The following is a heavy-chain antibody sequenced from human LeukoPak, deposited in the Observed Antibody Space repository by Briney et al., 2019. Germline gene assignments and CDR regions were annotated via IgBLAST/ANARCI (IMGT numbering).Heavy chain of an antibody. CDR3: ARGPTVTTDY. CDR2: IHYSGIT. J-gene: IGHJ4*02. CDR1: GGSTGSYQ. D-gene: IGHD4-17*01. Sequence: SDTLSLTCTVSGGSTGSYQWNWIRQPPGKGLRWIGNIHYSGITNYNPSLKSRVTISLDTSKNQFSLRLASVTAADTAVYYCARGPTVTTDYWGQGTLVTVSS. V-gene: IGHV4-59*07.